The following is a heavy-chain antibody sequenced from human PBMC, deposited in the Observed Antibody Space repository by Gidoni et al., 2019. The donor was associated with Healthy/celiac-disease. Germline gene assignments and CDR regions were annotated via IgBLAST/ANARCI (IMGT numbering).Heavy chain of an antibody. D-gene: IGHD3-22*01. Sequence: QVQLVESGGGVVQPGRSLRLSCAASGFTFSSYGMHWVRQAPGKGLEWVAVIWYDGSNKYYADSVKGRFTISRDNSKNTLYLQMNSLRAEDTAVYYCARGTPHSGYWISNYYYYYGMDVWGQGTTVTVSS. CDR3: ARGTPHSGYWISNYYYYYGMDV. J-gene: IGHJ6*02. CDR1: GFTFSSYG. CDR2: IWYDGSNK. V-gene: IGHV3-33*01.